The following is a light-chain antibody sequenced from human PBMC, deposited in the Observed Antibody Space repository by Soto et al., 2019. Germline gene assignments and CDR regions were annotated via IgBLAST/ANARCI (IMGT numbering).Light chain of an antibody. V-gene: IGKV1-39*01. CDR3: QQTYSTLSIS. Sequence: EIQMTQSPCSLYSPVGDRVTITWRVSESSARHLNWNEQKRWQAPQLLIYAASSLHNGVPSRFRGGGSGTDFTLTISNLQAEDFATYYCQQTYSTLSISFGHGTRLDIK. CDR2: AAS. J-gene: IGKJ5*01. CDR1: ESSARH.